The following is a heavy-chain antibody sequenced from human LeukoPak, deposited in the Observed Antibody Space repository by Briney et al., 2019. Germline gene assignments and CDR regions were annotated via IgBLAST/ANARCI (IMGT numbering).Heavy chain of an antibody. CDR1: GGSFSGYY. CDR3: ASALWFGEAPYYFDF. Sequence: PSETLSLTCAVYGGSFSGYYWSWIRQPPGKGLEWIGEINHSGSTNYNPSLKSRVTISVDTSKNQFSLKLSSVTAADTAVYYCASALWFGEAPYYFDFWGQGTLVTVSS. V-gene: IGHV4-34*01. CDR2: INHSGST. D-gene: IGHD3-10*01. J-gene: IGHJ4*02.